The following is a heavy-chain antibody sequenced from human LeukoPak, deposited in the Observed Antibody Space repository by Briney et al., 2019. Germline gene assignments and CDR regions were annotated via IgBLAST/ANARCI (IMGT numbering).Heavy chain of an antibody. CDR3: ARVGRGYSFKVYYFDY. J-gene: IGHJ4*02. Sequence: GGSLRLSCAASGFTFDDYAMHWVRQAPGKGLEWVSGISWNSGSIGYADSVKGRFTISRDNSNNTLYLQMNSLRAEDTAIYYCARVGRGYSFKVYYFDYWGQGTLVTVSS. CDR1: GFTFDDYA. CDR2: ISWNSGSI. V-gene: IGHV3-9*01. D-gene: IGHD5-18*01.